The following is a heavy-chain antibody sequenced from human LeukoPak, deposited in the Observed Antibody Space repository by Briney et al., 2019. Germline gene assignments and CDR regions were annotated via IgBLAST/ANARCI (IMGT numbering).Heavy chain of an antibody. CDR3: ARDLIPAMIVQDGAFDI. Sequence: ASVKVSCKASGGTFSSYAISWVRQAPGQGLEWMGWISAYNGNTNYAQKLQGRVTMTTDTSTSTAYMELRSLRSDDTAVYYCARDLIPAMIVQDGAFDIWGQGTMVTVSS. CDR2: ISAYNGNT. D-gene: IGHD3-22*01. CDR1: GGTFSSYA. J-gene: IGHJ3*02. V-gene: IGHV1-18*01.